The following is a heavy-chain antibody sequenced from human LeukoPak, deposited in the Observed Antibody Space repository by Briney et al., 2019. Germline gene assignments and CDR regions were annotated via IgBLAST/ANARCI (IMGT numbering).Heavy chain of an antibody. CDR3: AKMPVSYSSGWSNFDY. J-gene: IGHJ4*02. Sequence: PGGSLRLSCAASGFTFSSYAMSWVRQAPGKGLEWVSVISGSAASTYYADSVRGWFTIFSDYSKNTLFLQMNSLRAEDTAVYFYAKMPVSYSSGWSNFDYWGQGTLVTVSS. V-gene: IGHV3-23*01. CDR1: GFTFSSYA. D-gene: IGHD6-19*01. CDR2: ISGSAAST.